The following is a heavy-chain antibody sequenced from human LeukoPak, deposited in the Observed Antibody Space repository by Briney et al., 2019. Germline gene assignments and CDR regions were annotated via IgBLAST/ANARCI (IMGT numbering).Heavy chain of an antibody. CDR2: INPSGGST. Sequence: ASVKVSCKASGYTFTSYGISWVRQAPGQGLEWMGIINPSGGSTSYAQKFQGRVTMTRDTSTSTVYMELSSLRSEDTAVYYCARDPGYCSGGSCYYGVDYWGQGTLVTVSS. D-gene: IGHD2-15*01. CDR1: GYTFTSYG. CDR3: ARDPGYCSGGSCYYGVDY. V-gene: IGHV1-46*01. J-gene: IGHJ4*02.